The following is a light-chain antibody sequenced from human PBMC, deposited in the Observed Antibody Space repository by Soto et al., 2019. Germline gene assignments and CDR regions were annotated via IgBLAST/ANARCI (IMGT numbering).Light chain of an antibody. V-gene: IGKV1-5*01. J-gene: IGKJ1*01. CDR3: QHYNSYSEA. Sequence: DIQMTQSPSTLSASVGDRFAITCRASQSINIWLAWYQQKAGKAPKLLIYHASSLESGVPSRFSGSGSGTEFTLTISSLQPDDFATYYCQHYNSYSEAFGQGTKVDIK. CDR2: HAS. CDR1: QSINIW.